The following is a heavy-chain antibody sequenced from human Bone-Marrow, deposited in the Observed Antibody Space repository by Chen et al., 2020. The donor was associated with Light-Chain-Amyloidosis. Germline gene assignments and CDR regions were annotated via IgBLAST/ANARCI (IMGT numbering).Heavy chain of an antibody. CDR1: GFIFSYYG. J-gene: IGHJ4*02. CDR2: IRYDGSDK. D-gene: IGHD1-26*01. CDR3: AKGGSGLVGY. V-gene: IGHV3-30*02. Sequence: QVQLVESGGGVVQPGGSLRLSCAASGFIFSYYGMHWVRQAPGKGLEWVAFIRYDGSDKDYADSVKGRFTISRDNSKNTLFLQMKSLRADDTAVYYCAKGGSGLVGYWGQGTLVTVSS.